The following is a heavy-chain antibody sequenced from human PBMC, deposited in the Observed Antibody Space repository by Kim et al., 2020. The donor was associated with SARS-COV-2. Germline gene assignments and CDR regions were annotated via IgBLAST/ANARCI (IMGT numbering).Heavy chain of an antibody. CDR2: IYCDGTNK. CDR1: GFTFSSFG. D-gene: IGHD1-7*01. Sequence: GGSLRLSCTASGFTFSSFGMHWVRQAPGKGLEWVAVIYCDGTNKYYADSVKGRFTISRDNAKNTMFLQMNSLRADDTALYYCARGRETGTSAVYFDYRGKGAQRTVS. CDR3: ARGRETGTSAVYFDY. V-gene: IGHV3-33*01. J-gene: IGHJ4*02.